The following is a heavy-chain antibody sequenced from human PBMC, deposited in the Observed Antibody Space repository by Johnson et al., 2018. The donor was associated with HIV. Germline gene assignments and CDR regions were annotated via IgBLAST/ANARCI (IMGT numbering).Heavy chain of an antibody. J-gene: IGHJ3*02. V-gene: IGHV3-9*01. CDR3: ARDRGGDDAFDI. CDR1: GFTFDDYA. D-gene: IGHD3-16*01. CDR2: ISWNGGNI. Sequence: VQLVESGGGLVQPGRSLRLSCAASGFTFDDYAMHWVRPAPGKGLKWVSGISWNGGNIGYEESVKGRFINSRDNAKNSLYLQINSLRAEDTAVYYGARDRGGDDAFDIWGQGTMVTVSS.